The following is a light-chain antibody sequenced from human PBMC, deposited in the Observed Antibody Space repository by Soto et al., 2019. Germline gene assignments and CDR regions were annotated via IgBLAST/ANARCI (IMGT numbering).Light chain of an antibody. J-gene: IGKJ4*01. CDR1: QTVSNTY. CDR2: GAS. V-gene: IGKV3-20*01. Sequence: EIVLTQFPGALSLSPGERVTLSCRASQTVSNTYLAWYQQKSGQAPKFLIYGASNRATGIPDRFSGSGSGTDFTLTISRLEPEDFAVYYCQQYGALPPTFGRGPKVEIK. CDR3: QQYGALPPT.